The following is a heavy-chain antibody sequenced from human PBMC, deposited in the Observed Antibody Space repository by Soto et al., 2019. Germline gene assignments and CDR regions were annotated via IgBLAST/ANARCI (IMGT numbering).Heavy chain of an antibody. CDR2: MSGSGDST. Sequence: EVQLLESGGGLVQPGGSLRLSCAASGFTFSNSAMSWVRQAPGKGLEWVSTMSGSGDSTYYADSVKGRFTISRDNSKNTLYLQMNSLRAEDTATYYCAKGGNDTVVGPRATGSLWDSRWERPLRQNYYYYYMDVWGKGTTVTVSS. J-gene: IGHJ6*03. V-gene: IGHV3-23*01. CDR3: AKGGNDTVVGPRATGSLWDSRWERPLRQNYYYYYMDV. CDR1: GFTFSNSA. D-gene: IGHD2-2*01.